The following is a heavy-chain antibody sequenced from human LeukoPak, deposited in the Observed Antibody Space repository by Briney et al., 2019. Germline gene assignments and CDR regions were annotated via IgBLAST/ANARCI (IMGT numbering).Heavy chain of an antibody. Sequence: PGGSLRLSCAASGFTFSSYSMNWVRQAPGKGLEWVSSISSSSSYIHYADSVKGRFTIPRDNAKNSFYLQMNSLRAEDTAVYYCARDADRTGALLIYDSWGQGTLVTVSS. J-gene: IGHJ4*02. V-gene: IGHV3-21*01. CDR1: GFTFSSYS. D-gene: IGHD7-27*01. CDR2: ISSSSSYI. CDR3: ARDADRTGALLIYDS.